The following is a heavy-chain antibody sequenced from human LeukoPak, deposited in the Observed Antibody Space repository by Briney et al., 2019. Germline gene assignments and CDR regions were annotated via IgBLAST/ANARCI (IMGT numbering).Heavy chain of an antibody. V-gene: IGHV1-69*02. CDR2: IIPILGIA. D-gene: IGHD2-2*01. Sequence: GASVKVSCKASGGTFSSYTISWVRQAPGQGLEWMGRIIPILGIANYAQKFQGRVTITADKSTSTAYMELSSLRSEDTAVYYCAETYCSSTSCYGNYYYYGMDVWGQGTTVTVSS. J-gene: IGHJ6*02. CDR3: AETYCSSTSCYGNYYYYGMDV. CDR1: GGTFSSYT.